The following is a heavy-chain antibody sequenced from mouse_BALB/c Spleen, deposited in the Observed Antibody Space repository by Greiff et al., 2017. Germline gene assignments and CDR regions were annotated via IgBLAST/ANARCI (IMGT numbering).Heavy chain of an antibody. V-gene: IGHV5-12-1*01. Sequence: EVQGVESGGGLVKPGGSLKLSCAASGFAFSSYDMSWVRQTPEKRLEWVAYISSGGGSTYYPDTVKGRFTISRDNAKNTLSLQMSSLKSEDTAMYYCARRTGFDYWGQGTTLTVSS. J-gene: IGHJ2*01. D-gene: IGHD4-1*01. CDR3: ARRTGFDY. CDR2: ISSGGGST. CDR1: GFAFSSYD.